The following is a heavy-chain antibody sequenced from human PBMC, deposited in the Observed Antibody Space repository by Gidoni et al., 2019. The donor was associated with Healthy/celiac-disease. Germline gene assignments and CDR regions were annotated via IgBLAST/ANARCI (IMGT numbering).Heavy chain of an antibody. CDR3: ARGSYYDSSGYYYEHAFDI. D-gene: IGHD3-22*01. CDR2: IYTSGST. V-gene: IGHV4-61*02. J-gene: IGHJ3*02. Sequence: QVQLQESGPGLVKPSQTLSLTCTVSGGSISSGRYYWSWIRQPAGKGLEWIGRIYTSGSTNYNPSLKSRVTISVDTSKTQFSLKLSSVTAADTAVYYCARGSYYDSSGYYYEHAFDIWGQGTMVTVSS. CDR1: GGSISSGRYY.